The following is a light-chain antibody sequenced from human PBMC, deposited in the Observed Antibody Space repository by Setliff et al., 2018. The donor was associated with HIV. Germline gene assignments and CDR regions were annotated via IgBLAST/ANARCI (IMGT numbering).Light chain of an antibody. V-gene: IGLV2-14*03. CDR1: SSDVGGYKY. CDR3: CSYAGSYTYV. Sequence: QSALTQPASVSGSPGQSITISCTGTSSDVGGYKYVSWYQQHPGRAPKLIIYDVNSRPSGISRRFSGSKSGSTASLTISGLRAEDEADYYCCSYAGSYTYVFGTGTKVTVL. J-gene: IGLJ1*01. CDR2: DVN.